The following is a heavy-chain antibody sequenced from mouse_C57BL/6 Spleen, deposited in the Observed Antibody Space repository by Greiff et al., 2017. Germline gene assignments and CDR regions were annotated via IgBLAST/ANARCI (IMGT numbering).Heavy chain of an antibody. Sequence: VQLQQSGAELVKPGASVKMSCKASGYTFTSYWMHWVKQRPGRGLEWIGMIDPNSGGTKYNEKFKSKATLTVDKPSSTAYMQLSSLTSEDSAVYYGAKDIYCYGSSLFDYWGQGTTLTVSS. CDR1: GYTFTSYW. D-gene: IGHD1-1*01. J-gene: IGHJ2*01. V-gene: IGHV1-72*01. CDR2: IDPNSGGT. CDR3: AKDIYCYGSSLFDY.